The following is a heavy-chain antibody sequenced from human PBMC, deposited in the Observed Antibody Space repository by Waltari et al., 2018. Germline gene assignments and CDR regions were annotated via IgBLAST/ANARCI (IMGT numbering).Heavy chain of an antibody. D-gene: IGHD2-21*02. CDR3: ARDLVATPP. V-gene: IGHV3-7*01. Sequence: EVQLVESGGALVQPGGSLSISCAASGLPFSRCWLTWVRQAPGKGLEWVGNIQQNGSEKWYADSVRGRFTISRDNAMNSLYLQMNSLRVEDTAVYYCARDLVATPPWGQGTLVTVSS. J-gene: IGHJ5*02. CDR1: GLPFSRCW. CDR2: IQQNGSEK.